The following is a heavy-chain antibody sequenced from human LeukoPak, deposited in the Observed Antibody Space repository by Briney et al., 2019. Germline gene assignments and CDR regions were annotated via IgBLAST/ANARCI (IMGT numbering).Heavy chain of an antibody. CDR1: GFTFSSYA. Sequence: GGSLRLSCAASGFTFSSYAMSWVRQGPGKGLEWVSAISGSGGSTYYADSVKGRFTISRDNSKNTLYLQMNSLRAEDTAVYYCATFSGSLYGMDVWGQGTTVTVSS. D-gene: IGHD5-12*01. V-gene: IGHV3-23*01. CDR2: ISGSGGST. CDR3: ATFSGSLYGMDV. J-gene: IGHJ6*02.